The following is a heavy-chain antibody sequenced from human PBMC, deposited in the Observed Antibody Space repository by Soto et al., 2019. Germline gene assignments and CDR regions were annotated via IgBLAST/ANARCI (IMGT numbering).Heavy chain of an antibody. CDR3: ALRTTGTTYYFDY. CDR1: GYSFTSYW. J-gene: IGHJ4*02. CDR2: IYPGDSDT. Sequence: EVQLVQSGAEVKKPGESLKISCKGSGYSFTSYWIGWVRQMPGKGLEWMGIIYPGDSDTSYSPSFQGQVTISADKSSSTAYLQWSSLKASDTAMYYCALRTTGTTYYFDYWGQGSLVTVSS. D-gene: IGHD1-1*01. V-gene: IGHV5-51*03.